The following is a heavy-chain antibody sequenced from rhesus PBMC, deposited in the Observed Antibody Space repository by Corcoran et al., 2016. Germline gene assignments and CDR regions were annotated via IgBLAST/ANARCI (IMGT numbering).Heavy chain of an antibody. CDR2: NNPSNGKA. V-gene: IGHV1S9*01. CDR1: GYTFTSYY. J-gene: IGHJ4*01. CDR3: ARTFMVALTHFDY. D-gene: IGHD4-4*01. Sequence: QVQLVQSGAEVKKPGASVKLSCKASGYTFTSYYINWVRQAPGQVLEWMGWNNPSNGKAGYAQKFQSRVPMTRDTSTSTAYMELSSLRSEDTAVYYCARTFMVALTHFDYWGQGVLVTVSS.